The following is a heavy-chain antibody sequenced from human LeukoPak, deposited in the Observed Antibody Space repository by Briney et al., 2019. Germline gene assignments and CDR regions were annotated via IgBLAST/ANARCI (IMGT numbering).Heavy chain of an antibody. CDR2: IRYDGSNK. Sequence: PGGSLRLSCAASGFTFSSYGMHWVRQAPGKGLEWVAFIRYDGSNKYYADSVKGRFTISRDNSKNTLYLQMNSLRAEDTAVYYCAKDASSAAAGTFDYWGQGTLVTVSS. J-gene: IGHJ4*02. D-gene: IGHD6-13*01. CDR3: AKDASSAAAGTFDY. CDR1: GFTFSSYG. V-gene: IGHV3-30*02.